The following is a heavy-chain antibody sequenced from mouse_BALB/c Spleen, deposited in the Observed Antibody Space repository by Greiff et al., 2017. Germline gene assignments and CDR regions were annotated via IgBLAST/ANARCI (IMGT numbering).Heavy chain of an antibody. Sequence: VQLQQSGAELVRSGASVKLSCTASGFNIKDYYMHWVKQRPEQGLEWIGWIDPENGDTEYAPKFQGKATMTADTASNTAYLKLSSLTSEDTAVYYCNALGRGYFDYWGQGTTLTVSS. D-gene: IGHD4-1*01. CDR3: NALGRGYFDY. J-gene: IGHJ2*01. V-gene: IGHV14-4*02. CDR2: IDPENGDT. CDR1: GFNIKDYY.